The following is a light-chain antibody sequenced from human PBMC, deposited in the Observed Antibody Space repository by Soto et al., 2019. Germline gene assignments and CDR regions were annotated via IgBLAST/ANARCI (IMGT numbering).Light chain of an antibody. CDR3: QQYYGAPPYT. J-gene: IGKJ2*01. Sequence: DIVMTQSPDSLAVSLGERATINCKSSQSVLYSSNNKNYLAWYQQRPGQPPKLLIYWASTRESGVPDRFSGNGSGTDFTLTISSLQAEDVAVYYCQQYYGAPPYTFGQGTKLEIK. CDR1: QSVLYSSNNKNY. CDR2: WAS. V-gene: IGKV4-1*01.